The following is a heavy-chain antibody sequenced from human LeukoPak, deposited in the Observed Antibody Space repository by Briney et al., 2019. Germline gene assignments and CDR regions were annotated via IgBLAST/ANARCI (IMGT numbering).Heavy chain of an antibody. Sequence: TSETLSLTCTVSGDSFNSRNYYWDWIRQPPGKGLEWIGSLYFTGSTYYNPSLKSRVTISLETAKNQFSLKMISVTGADTAVYYCASSPQDIWSGYDAPRRPFDQWGRGTLVTVTS. CDR2: LYFTGST. V-gene: IGHV4-39*01. J-gene: IGHJ4*02. CDR3: ASSPQDIWSGYDAPRRPFDQ. D-gene: IGHD5-12*01. CDR1: GDSFNSRNYY.